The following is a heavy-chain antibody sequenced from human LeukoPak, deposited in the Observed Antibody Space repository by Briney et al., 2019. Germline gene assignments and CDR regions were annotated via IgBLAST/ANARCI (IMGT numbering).Heavy chain of an antibody. CDR2: IHTSGST. CDR3: ATSRDGSKVDY. CDR1: GGSISSYY. V-gene: IGHV4-4*07. Sequence: SETLSLTCTVSGGSISSYYWSWIRQPAGKGLEWIGRIHTSGSTNHNPSLKGRVTMSVDTSKNQFSPKLSSVTAADTAVYYCATSRDGSKVDYWGQGTLVTVSS. D-gene: IGHD5-24*01. J-gene: IGHJ4*02.